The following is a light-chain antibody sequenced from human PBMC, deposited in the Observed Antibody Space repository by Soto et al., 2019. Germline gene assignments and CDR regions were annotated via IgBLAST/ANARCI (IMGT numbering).Light chain of an antibody. V-gene: IGKV4-1*01. Sequence: DIVMTQSPDSLAVSLGERATINCKSSQSVLYSSNNKNYLAWYQQKPGQPPKLIIYWASTRESGVPDRFSGSGSGKDFTLTISSLQAEDVAVYYCQQYYSTPPTFGQGTRLEI. J-gene: IGKJ5*01. CDR2: WAS. CDR3: QQYYSTPPT. CDR1: QSVLYSSNNKNY.